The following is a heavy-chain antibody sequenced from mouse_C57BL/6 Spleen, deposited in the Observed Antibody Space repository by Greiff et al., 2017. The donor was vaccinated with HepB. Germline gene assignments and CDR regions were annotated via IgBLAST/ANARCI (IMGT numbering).Heavy chain of an antibody. CDR2: IDPSDSET. Sequence: VQLQQPGAELVRPGSSVKLSCKASGYTFTSYWMHWVKQRPIQGLEWIGNIDPSDSETHYNQKFKDKATLTVDKSSSTAYMQLSSLTSEDSAVYYCAREDGGWYFDVWGTGTTVTGSS. CDR3: AREDGGWYFDV. D-gene: IGHD1-1*01. V-gene: IGHV1-52*01. J-gene: IGHJ1*03. CDR1: GYTFTSYW.